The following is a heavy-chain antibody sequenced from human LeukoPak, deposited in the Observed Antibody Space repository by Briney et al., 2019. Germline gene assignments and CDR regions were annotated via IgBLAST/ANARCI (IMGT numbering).Heavy chain of an antibody. CDR1: GFTFSSYW. CDR3: ARDHSTSYSAGAFDI. J-gene: IGHJ3*02. D-gene: IGHD2-2*01. Sequence: GGSLRLSCAASGFTFSSYWMHWVRQAPGKGLVWVSRINSDGSSTSYADSVKGRFTISRDNAKNTLYLQINSLRAEDTAVYYCARDHSTSYSAGAFDIWGQGTMVTVSS. V-gene: IGHV3-74*01. CDR2: INSDGSST.